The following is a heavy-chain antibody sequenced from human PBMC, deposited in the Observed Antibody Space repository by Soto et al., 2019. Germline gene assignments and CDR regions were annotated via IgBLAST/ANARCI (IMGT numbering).Heavy chain of an antibody. Sequence: GSLRLSCAASGFTFSSYAMHWVRQAPGKGLEWVAVIWYDGFNKYYADSVKGRFTISRDNSKNTLYLEMNSLRAEDTAVYYCARDYSNNWYANWFDPWGQGTLVTVSS. V-gene: IGHV3-33*01. CDR1: GFTFSSYA. D-gene: IGHD6-13*01. J-gene: IGHJ5*02. CDR2: IWYDGFNK. CDR3: ARDYSNNWYANWFDP.